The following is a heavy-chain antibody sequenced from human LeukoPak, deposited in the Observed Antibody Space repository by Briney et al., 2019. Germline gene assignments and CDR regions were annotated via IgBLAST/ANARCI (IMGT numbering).Heavy chain of an antibody. Sequence: ASVKVSCKASGYTFTSYDINWVRQATGRGLEGMGWMNPNSGNTGYAQKFQGRVTMTRNTSISTAYMELSSLRSEDTAVYYCARGGRFGGVSPDFDYWGQGTLVTVSS. CDR2: MNPNSGNT. D-gene: IGHD3-16*01. CDR1: GYTFTSYD. V-gene: IGHV1-8*01. CDR3: ARGGRFGGVSPDFDY. J-gene: IGHJ4*02.